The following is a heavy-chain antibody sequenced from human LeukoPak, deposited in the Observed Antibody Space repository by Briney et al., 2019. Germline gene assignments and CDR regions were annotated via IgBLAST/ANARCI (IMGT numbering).Heavy chain of an antibody. J-gene: IGHJ4*02. Sequence: SETLSVTCSVSGDSISTTVYYWAWIRQPPGKGLEWIGNIYYSGNTFHSPSLRSRVTISVDTSKNQFSLKLTSVTAADTAVYYCSRLQYTYGSEFDHWGQGTLVTVSS. CDR2: IYYSGNT. CDR3: SRLQYTYGSEFDH. CDR1: GDSISTTVYY. D-gene: IGHD5-18*01. V-gene: IGHV4-39*01.